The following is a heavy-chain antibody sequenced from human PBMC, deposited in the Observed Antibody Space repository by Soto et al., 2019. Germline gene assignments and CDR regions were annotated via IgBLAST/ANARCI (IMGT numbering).Heavy chain of an antibody. CDR1: GFTFSSYA. CDR2: ISGSGGST. Sequence: GGSLRLSCGASGFTFSSYAMSWVRQAPGKGLEWVSAISGSGGSTYYADSVKGRFTISRDNSKNTLYLQMNSLRAEDTAVYYCAKPSRSEVVINDYWGQGTLVTVSS. J-gene: IGHJ4*02. V-gene: IGHV3-23*01. D-gene: IGHD3-22*01. CDR3: AKPSRSEVVINDY.